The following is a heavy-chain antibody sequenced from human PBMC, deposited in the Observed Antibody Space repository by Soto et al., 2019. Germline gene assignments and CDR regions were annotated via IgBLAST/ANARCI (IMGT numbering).Heavy chain of an antibody. Sequence: QITLKESGPTLVKPTQTLTLTCTFSGFALSTSGVGVGWIRQPPGKALEWLALIYWNDDKRYSPSLKSRLTMSKDTTQTQEGLTMSNLDPEDTATYPCTLSAAPHSPDCYIDVWGKGTPVTVSS. CDR3: TLSAAPHSPDCYIDV. CDR2: IYWNDDK. D-gene: IGHD2-15*01. V-gene: IGHV2-5*01. J-gene: IGHJ6*03. CDR1: GFALSTSGVG.